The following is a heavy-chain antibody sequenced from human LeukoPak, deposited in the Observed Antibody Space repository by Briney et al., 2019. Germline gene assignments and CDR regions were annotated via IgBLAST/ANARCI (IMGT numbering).Heavy chain of an antibody. CDR1: GGSFSGYY. V-gene: IGHV4-34*01. CDR3: ASGGYGDYFRTIDY. D-gene: IGHD4-17*01. CDR2: INHSGST. Sequence: PSETLSLTCAVYGGSFSGYYWSWLRQPPGKGLEWLGEINHSGSTNYNPSLKSRVTISVDTSKNQFSLKLSSVTAADTAVYYCASGGYGDYFRTIDYWGQGTLVTVSS. J-gene: IGHJ4*02.